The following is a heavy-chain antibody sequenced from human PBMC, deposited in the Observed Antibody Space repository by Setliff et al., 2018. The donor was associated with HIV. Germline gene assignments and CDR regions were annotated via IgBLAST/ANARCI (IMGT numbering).Heavy chain of an antibody. CDR2: INPSGGST. CDR1: GYTFTRYF. V-gene: IGHV1-46*01. J-gene: IGHJ4*02. CDR3: ARVPFTTGFDY. Sequence: ASVKVSCKASGYTFTRYFMHCVRQAPGQGLEWLGMINPSGGSTWYAQKFQGRVTMTGDTSTNTLYMELSSLRSEDTAVYYCARVPFTTGFDYWGQGILVTVSS. D-gene: IGHD3-3*01.